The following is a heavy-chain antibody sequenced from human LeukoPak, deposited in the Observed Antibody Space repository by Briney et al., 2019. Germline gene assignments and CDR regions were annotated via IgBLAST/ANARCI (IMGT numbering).Heavy chain of an antibody. V-gene: IGHV3-30*18. Sequence: GGSLRLSCAASGFTFSSYGMHWVRQAPGKGLEWVAVVSYDGSNKYYADSVKGRFTISRDNSKNTLYLQMNSLRAEDTAVYYCAKGYGSGWYSSFDYWGQGTLVTVSS. CDR3: AKGYGSGWYSSFDY. D-gene: IGHD6-19*01. CDR2: VSYDGSNK. CDR1: GFTFSSYG. J-gene: IGHJ4*02.